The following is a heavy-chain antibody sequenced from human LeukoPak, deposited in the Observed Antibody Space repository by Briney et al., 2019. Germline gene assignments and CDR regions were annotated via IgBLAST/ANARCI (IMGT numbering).Heavy chain of an antibody. D-gene: IGHD1-26*01. Sequence: SETLSLTCTVSGGSISSSSYYWGWIRQPPGTGLEWIGSIYYSGSTYYNPSLKSRVTISVDTSKNQFSLKLSSVTAADTAVYYCASSSGSESGSYPFDYWGQGTLVTVSS. CDR2: IYYSGST. CDR3: ASSSGSESGSYPFDY. CDR1: GGSISSSSYY. J-gene: IGHJ4*02. V-gene: IGHV4-39*01.